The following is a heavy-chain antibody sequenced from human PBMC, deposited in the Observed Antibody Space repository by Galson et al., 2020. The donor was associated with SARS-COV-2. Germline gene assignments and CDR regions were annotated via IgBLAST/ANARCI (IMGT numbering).Heavy chain of an antibody. Sequence: SETLSLTCTVSGGSISSSSYYWGWIRQPPGKGLEWIGSIYYSASTYYNPSLKSRVTISVDTSKNHFSLKLSSVTAADTAVYYCARQEAPPVATYYYYGMDVWGQGTTVTVSS. V-gene: IGHV4-39*01. J-gene: IGHJ6*02. CDR1: GGSISSSSYY. CDR3: ARQEAPPVATYYYYGMDV. D-gene: IGHD5-12*01. CDR2: IYYSAST.